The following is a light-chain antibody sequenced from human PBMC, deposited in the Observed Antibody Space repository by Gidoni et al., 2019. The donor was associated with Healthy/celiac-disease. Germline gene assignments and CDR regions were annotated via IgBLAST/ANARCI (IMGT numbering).Light chain of an antibody. Sequence: DIQFTQSSSFLSASVGDSITSTCRASQGISSYLAWYQQKPGKAPKLLIYDASTLQSGVPSRFSGSGSGTEFTLTISSLQPEDFATYYCQQLNSYPFTFGHGTKVDIK. CDR3: QQLNSYPFT. CDR1: QGISSY. J-gene: IGKJ3*01. CDR2: DAS. V-gene: IGKV1-9*01.